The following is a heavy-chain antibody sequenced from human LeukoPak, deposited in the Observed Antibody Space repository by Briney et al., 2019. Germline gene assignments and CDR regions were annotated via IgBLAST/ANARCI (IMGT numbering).Heavy chain of an antibody. J-gene: IGHJ4*02. V-gene: IGHV3-20*04. D-gene: IGHD5-18*01. Sequence: PGGSLTLACAASGLTFDNYGMRCVRQPPGKGLEWVSGIDWNGRDTGYADYVKGRFTISRDNAKNSLYLQMNSLRAEYTVLYYCARDSWYSTAMSDYWGQGTLVTVSS. CDR3: ARDSWYSTAMSDY. CDR2: IDWNGRDT. CDR1: GLTFDNYG.